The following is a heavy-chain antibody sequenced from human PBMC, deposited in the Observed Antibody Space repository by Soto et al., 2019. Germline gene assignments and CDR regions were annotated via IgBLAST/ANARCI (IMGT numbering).Heavy chain of an antibody. D-gene: IGHD3-22*01. CDR1: GYICSIYG. CDR2: INTYNGNR. V-gene: IGHV1-18*01. Sequence: DSVNVSCKASGYICSIYGIHWVRQAPGQGLEWMGWINTYNGNRNFAQKFEDRVTMTTATSANTVFMELRNLKSDDTAMYYCAIFRLSRYENSRFSFCGQGTSVLVSS. CDR3: AIFRLSRYENSRFSF. J-gene: IGHJ1*01.